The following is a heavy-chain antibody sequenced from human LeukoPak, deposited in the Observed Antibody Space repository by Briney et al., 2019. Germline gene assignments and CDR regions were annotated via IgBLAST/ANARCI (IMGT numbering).Heavy chain of an antibody. CDR1: GYTLNALY. V-gene: IGHV1-2*06. CDR3: GRGIQSFDP. J-gene: IGHJ5*02. Sequence: GGSVKVPLKGFGYTLNALYLHRVRPAPGQGVEWMGRINPKNGDTNYAQKFQDRVTMTRDTSMSAAYMEISRLTYDDTAVYYCGRGIQSFDPWGQGTLVTVSS. CDR2: INPKNGDT.